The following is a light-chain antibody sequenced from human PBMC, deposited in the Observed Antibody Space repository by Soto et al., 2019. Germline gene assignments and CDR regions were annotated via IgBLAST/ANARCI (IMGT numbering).Light chain of an antibody. Sequence: SQTVSITYLTWYQQKPGQAPRLLIFGASKRATGIPDRFSGGGSGTGITLHISRLEAVDFAVDSFQRFTSYPLTFGGGTKVDI. V-gene: IGKV3-20*01. CDR3: QRFTSYPLT. J-gene: IGKJ4*01. CDR2: GAS. CDR1: QTVSITY.